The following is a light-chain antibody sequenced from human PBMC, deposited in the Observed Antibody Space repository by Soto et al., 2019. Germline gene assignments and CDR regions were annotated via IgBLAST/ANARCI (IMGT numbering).Light chain of an antibody. Sequence: AIRMTQSPSSLSASTGDRVTITCRASQGISSYLAWYQQKPGKAPKLLIYAASTLQSGVPSRFSGSGSGTDFTLTISSLEPEDFALYYCQQHINWPLTFGGGTKVDIK. CDR2: AAS. CDR3: QQHINWPLT. J-gene: IGKJ4*01. CDR1: QGISSY. V-gene: IGKV1-8*01.